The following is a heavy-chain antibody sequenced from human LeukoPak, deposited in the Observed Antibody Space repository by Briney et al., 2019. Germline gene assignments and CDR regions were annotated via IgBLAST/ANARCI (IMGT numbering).Heavy chain of an antibody. CDR1: GFTFDDYA. CDR2: IYYSGST. D-gene: IGHD6-13*01. Sequence: LRLSCAASGFTFDDYAMHWVRQAPGKGLEWIGYIYYSGSTYYNPSLKSRVTISVDTSKNQFSLKLSSVTAADTAVYYCARDRGAAAFIDYWGQGTLVTVSS. J-gene: IGHJ4*02. V-gene: IGHV4-31*11. CDR3: ARDRGAAAFIDY.